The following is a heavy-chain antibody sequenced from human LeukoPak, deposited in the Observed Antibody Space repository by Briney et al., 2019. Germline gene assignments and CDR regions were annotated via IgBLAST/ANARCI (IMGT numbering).Heavy chain of an antibody. Sequence: ASVKVSCKASGGTFSSYAISWVRQAPGQGLEWMGGIIPIFGTANYAQKFQGRVTITADKSTSTAYMELSSLRSEDTAVYYCARTASGSGSYFYYYYYMDVWGKGTTVTISS. CDR2: IIPIFGTA. J-gene: IGHJ6*03. V-gene: IGHV1-69*06. D-gene: IGHD3-10*01. CDR1: GGTFSSYA. CDR3: ARTASGSGSYFYYYYYMDV.